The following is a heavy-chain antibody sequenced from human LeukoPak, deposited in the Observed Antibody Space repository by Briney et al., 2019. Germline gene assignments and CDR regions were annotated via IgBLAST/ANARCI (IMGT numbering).Heavy chain of an antibody. D-gene: IGHD3-3*01. V-gene: IGHV4-34*01. CDR2: IKHSGST. J-gene: IGHJ5*02. Sequence: SETLSLICTVSGGSISGDYWSWIRQPAGKGLEWIGEIKHSGSTNYNPSLKSRVTISVDTSKNQFSLKLSSVTAADTAVYYCARTTIFGVVITYNWFDPWGQGTLVTVSS. CDR3: ARTTIFGVVITYNWFDP. CDR1: GGSISGDY.